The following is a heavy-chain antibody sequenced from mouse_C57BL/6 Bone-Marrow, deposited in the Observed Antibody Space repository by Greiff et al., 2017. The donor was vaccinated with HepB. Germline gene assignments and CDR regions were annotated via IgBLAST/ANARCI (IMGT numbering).Heavy chain of an antibody. D-gene: IGHD6-1*01. CDR3: ARRPHWYFDV. CDR2: ISNGGGST. CDR1: GFTFSDYY. J-gene: IGHJ1*03. V-gene: IGHV5-12*01. Sequence: VQVVESGGGLVQPGGSLKLSCAASGFTFSDYYMYWVRQTPEKRLEWVAYISNGGGSTYYPDTVKGRFTISRDNAKNTLYLQMSRLKSEDTAMYYCARRPHWYFDVWGTGTTVTVSS.